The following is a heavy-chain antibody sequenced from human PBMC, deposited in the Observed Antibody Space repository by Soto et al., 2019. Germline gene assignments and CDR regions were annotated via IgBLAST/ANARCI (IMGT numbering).Heavy chain of an antibody. CDR1: GFTFSSYA. J-gene: IGHJ4*02. CDR2: VSIGGST. V-gene: IGHV3-23*01. Sequence: GGSLRLSCAASGFTFSSYAMGWVRQGPGKGLEWVAVVSIGGSTHYADSVRGRFTISRDNSKNTLSLQMNSLTAEDTAVYFCAKRCGAGGHFDYWGQGALVTVSS. D-gene: IGHD2-21*01. CDR3: AKRCGAGGHFDY.